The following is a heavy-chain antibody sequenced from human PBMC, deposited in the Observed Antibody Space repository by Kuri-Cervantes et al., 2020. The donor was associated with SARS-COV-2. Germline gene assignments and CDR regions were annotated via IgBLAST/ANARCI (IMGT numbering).Heavy chain of an antibody. Sequence: SETLSLTCTVSGGSISSSTYFWGWIRQPPGKGLEWIGTISYRANTYYNPSLRSRITMDVDTSKNQFSLNLNSVAAADTAVYYCARIHGDYYYYMDVWGKGTTVTFSS. V-gene: IGHV4-39*01. CDR1: GGSISSSTYF. CDR3: ARIHGDYYYYMDV. D-gene: IGHD5-18*01. CDR2: ISYRANT. J-gene: IGHJ6*03.